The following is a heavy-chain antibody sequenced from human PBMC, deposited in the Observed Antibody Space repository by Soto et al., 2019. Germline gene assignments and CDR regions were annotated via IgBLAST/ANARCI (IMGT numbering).Heavy chain of an antibody. CDR3: AKCRPIFGLVIVSDYYYGMDV. D-gene: IGHD3-3*02. CDR1: AITRRNPV. Sequence: PGVTMRLSCVAAAITRRNPVMHLDSNTQPWALLSGEVISFDGSNIDYAESVKGRFTISRDNSKNTLYLQMDSLRAEDTAVYYCAKCRPIFGLVIVSDYYYGMDVWGQGNTVTVAS. V-gene: IGHV3-30*18. J-gene: IGHJ6*02. CDR2: ISFDGSNI.